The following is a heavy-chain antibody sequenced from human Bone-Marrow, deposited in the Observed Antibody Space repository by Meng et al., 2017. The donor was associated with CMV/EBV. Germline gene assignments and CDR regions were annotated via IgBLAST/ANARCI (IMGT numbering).Heavy chain of an antibody. D-gene: IGHD4-17*01. CDR3: AKDSTASPFY. CDR2: ISYDGSNK. V-gene: IGHV3-30*04. Sequence: GGSLRLSCAASGFTFSSYAMHWVRQAPGKGLEWVAVISYDGSNKYYADSVKGRFTISRDNSKNTLYLQMNSLRAEDTAVYYCAKDSTASPFYWGQGTLVAVSS. CDR1: GFTFSSYA. J-gene: IGHJ4*02.